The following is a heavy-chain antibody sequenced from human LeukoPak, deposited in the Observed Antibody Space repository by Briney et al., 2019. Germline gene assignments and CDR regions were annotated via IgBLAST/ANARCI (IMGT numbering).Heavy chain of an antibody. CDR1: GGSISSGCYY. CDR3: ARGTTATRGWFDP. V-gene: IGHV4-61*02. D-gene: IGHD1-1*01. Sequence: SQTLSLTCTVSGGSISSGCYYWRWIRQPAGKGLEWIGRIYTSGSTNYNPSLKSRVTISVDTSKNQFSLKLSSVTAADTAVYYCARGTTATRGWFDPWGQGTLVTVSS. J-gene: IGHJ5*02. CDR2: IYTSGST.